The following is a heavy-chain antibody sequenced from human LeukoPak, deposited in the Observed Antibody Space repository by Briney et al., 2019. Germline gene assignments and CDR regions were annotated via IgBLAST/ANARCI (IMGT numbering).Heavy chain of an antibody. V-gene: IGHV4-34*01. CDR2: INHSGST. CDR3: AGDIVVVPAASWFDP. J-gene: IGHJ5*02. D-gene: IGHD2-2*01. CDR1: GGSFSGYY. Sequence: SETLSLTCAVYGGSFSGYYWSWIRQPPGKGLEWIGEINHSGSTNYNPSLKSRVTISVDTSKNQFSLKLSSVTAADTAVYYCAGDIVVVPAASWFDPGAREPWSPSPQ.